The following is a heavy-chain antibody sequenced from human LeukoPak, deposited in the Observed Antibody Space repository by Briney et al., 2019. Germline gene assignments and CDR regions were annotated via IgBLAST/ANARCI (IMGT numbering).Heavy chain of an antibody. CDR2: ISSSSSYI. Sequence: GGSLRLSCAPSGFNFSSYSMICARQAPGKGLEWVSSISSSSSYIYYADSVKGRFTISRDNAKNSLYLQMNSLRAEDTAVYYCARARYGDSSALDYWGQGTLVTVSS. V-gene: IGHV3-21*01. CDR3: ARARYGDSSALDY. CDR1: GFNFSSYS. J-gene: IGHJ4*02. D-gene: IGHD4-17*01.